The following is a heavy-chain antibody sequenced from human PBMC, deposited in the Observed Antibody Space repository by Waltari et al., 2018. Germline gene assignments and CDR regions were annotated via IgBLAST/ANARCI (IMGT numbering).Heavy chain of an antibody. J-gene: IGHJ4*02. V-gene: IGHV4-4*02. Sequence: QLKLAESGPRLVKPSGTLSLTCTISGDSMSSTDWYSWGRQSPAKGLERIGQVRGDGSANYHPSFASRVTVSVDRTSDRFALRMTSATTADTAMYFCARDRGRGIYLDSWGQGILVTVSP. CDR2: VRGDGSA. CDR1: GDSMSSTDW. CDR3: ARDRGRGIYLDS. D-gene: IGHD2-15*01.